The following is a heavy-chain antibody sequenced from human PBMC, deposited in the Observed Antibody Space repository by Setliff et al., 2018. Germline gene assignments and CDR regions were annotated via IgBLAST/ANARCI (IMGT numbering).Heavy chain of an antibody. Sequence: SVKVSCKASGGTFSSYAISWVRQAPGQGLEWMGGIIPILGIANYAQKFQGRVTITADESTSTDYMELSSLRSEDTAVYYCARDPTTVTTRWYFDLWGRGTRVTVSS. V-gene: IGHV1-69*10. CDR1: GGTFSSYA. CDR2: IIPILGIA. J-gene: IGHJ2*01. CDR3: ARDPTTVTTRWYFDL. D-gene: IGHD4-17*01.